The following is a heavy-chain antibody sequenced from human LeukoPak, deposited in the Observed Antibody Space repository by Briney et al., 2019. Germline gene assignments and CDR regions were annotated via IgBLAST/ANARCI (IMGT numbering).Heavy chain of an antibody. V-gene: IGHV1-2*02. J-gene: IGHJ5*02. CDR1: GYTFTGYY. CDR2: INPNSGGT. Sequence: ASVKVSCKASGYTFTGYYIHWVRQAPGQGLEWMGWINPNSGGTNYAQKFQGRVTMTRDTSISTAYMELSRLTSDDAAVYYCARVVTAPFDPWGQGTLVTVSS. D-gene: IGHD2-21*02. CDR3: ARVVTAPFDP.